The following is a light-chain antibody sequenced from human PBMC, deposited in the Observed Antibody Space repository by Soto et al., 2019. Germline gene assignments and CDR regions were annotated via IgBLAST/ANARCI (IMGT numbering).Light chain of an antibody. CDR2: QVT. CDR1: SSDLAIYNY. CDR3: SSYTDSSNYV. V-gene: IGLV2-14*01. Sequence: QSVLTQPASVSGSPGQSITISCTGTSSDLAIYNYVSWYQQQPGKAPKLMIYQVTNRPSWVSNRFSGSRSGNTASLTISGLQAEDEADYYCSSYTDSSNYVFATGTKVTVL. J-gene: IGLJ1*01.